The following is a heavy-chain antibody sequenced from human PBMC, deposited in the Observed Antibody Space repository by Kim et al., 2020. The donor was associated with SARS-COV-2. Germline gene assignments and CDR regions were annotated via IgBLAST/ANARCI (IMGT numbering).Heavy chain of an antibody. D-gene: IGHD2-15*01. Sequence: ASVKVSCKASGYTFTSYYMHWVRQAPGQGLEWMGIINPSGGSTSYAQKFQGRVTMTRDTSTSTVYMELSSLRSEDTAVYYCARDYCSGGSCYERGYWGQGTLVTVSS. CDR2: INPSGGST. CDR3: ARDYCSGGSCYERGY. V-gene: IGHV1-46*01. CDR1: GYTFTSYY. J-gene: IGHJ4*02.